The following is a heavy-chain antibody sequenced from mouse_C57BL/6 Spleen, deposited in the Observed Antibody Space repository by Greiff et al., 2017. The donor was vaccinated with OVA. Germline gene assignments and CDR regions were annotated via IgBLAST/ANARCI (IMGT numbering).Heavy chain of an antibody. Sequence: EVKLMESGGGLVQPGGSLKLSCAASGFTFSDYYMYWVRQTPEKRLEWVAYISNGGGSTYYPDTVKGRFTISRDNAKNTLYLQMSRLKSEDTAMYYCARHSLRGGYFDVWGTGTTVTVSS. CDR1: GFTFSDYY. D-gene: IGHD6-5*01. CDR3: ARHSLRGGYFDV. J-gene: IGHJ1*03. CDR2: ISNGGGST. V-gene: IGHV5-12*01.